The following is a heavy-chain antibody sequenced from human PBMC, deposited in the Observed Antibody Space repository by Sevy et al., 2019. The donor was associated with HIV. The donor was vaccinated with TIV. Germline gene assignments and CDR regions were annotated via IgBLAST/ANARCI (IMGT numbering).Heavy chain of an antibody. J-gene: IGHJ4*02. D-gene: IGHD3-3*01. V-gene: IGHV3-23*01. Sequence: GGSLRLSCAASGFTFSSYAMSWVRQAPGKGLEWVSAISGSGGSTYYAYSVKGRFTISRDNSKNTLYLQMNSLRAEDTAVYYCAKGQSITIFGVVTPNFDYWGQGTLVTVSS. CDR3: AKGQSITIFGVVTPNFDY. CDR1: GFTFSSYA. CDR2: ISGSGGST.